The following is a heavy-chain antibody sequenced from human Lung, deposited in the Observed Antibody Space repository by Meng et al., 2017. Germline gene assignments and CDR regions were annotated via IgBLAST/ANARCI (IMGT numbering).Heavy chain of an antibody. D-gene: IGHD2-21*02. V-gene: IGHV1-3*01. Sequence: QVQLVQLGAEGKKPGASVKVSCKASGYTFTSYAMHWVRQAPGQRLEWMGWINAGNGNTKYSQKFQGRVTITRDTSASTAYMELSSLRSEDTAVYYCARGDYCGGDCYWFDYWGQGTLVTASS. J-gene: IGHJ4*02. CDR3: ARGDYCGGDCYWFDY. CDR2: INAGNGNT. CDR1: GYTFTSYA.